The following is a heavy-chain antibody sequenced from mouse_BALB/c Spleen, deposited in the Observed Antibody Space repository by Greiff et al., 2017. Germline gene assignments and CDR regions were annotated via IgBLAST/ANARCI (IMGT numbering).Heavy chain of an antibody. CDR1: GYSITSGYY. V-gene: IGHV3-6*02. Sequence: EVQLVESGPGLVKPSQSLSLTCSVTGYSITSGYYWTWIRQFPGNKLEWMGYISYDGSNNYNPSLKNRISITRDTSKNQFFLKLNSVTTEDTATYCCARRDYYGDLDYWGQGTSVTVAS. J-gene: IGHJ4*01. D-gene: IGHD1-2*01. CDR2: ISYDGSN. CDR3: ARRDYYGDLDY.